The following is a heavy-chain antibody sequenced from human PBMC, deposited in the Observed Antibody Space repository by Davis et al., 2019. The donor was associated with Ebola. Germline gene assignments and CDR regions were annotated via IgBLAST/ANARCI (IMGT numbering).Heavy chain of an antibody. CDR3: AKVIYEGSKTWLDFDS. V-gene: IGHV3-30*02. CDR2: IRYDGSNK. CDR1: GFTFSSYG. J-gene: IGHJ4*02. Sequence: GRSLRLSCAASGFTFSSYGMHWVRQAPGKGLEWVAFIRYDGSNKYYADSVKGRFTISRDNSKNIHYLQMNSLRAEDTAVYYCAKVIYEGSKTWLDFDSWGQGTLVTVSS. D-gene: IGHD1-26*01.